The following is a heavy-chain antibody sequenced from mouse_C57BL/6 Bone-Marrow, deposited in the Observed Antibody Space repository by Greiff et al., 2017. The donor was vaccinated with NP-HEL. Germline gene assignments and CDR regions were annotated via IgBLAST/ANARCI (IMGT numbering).Heavy chain of an antibody. J-gene: IGHJ4*01. CDR3: ARGGRQLRLDYAMDY. V-gene: IGHV1-55*01. CDR1: GYTFTSYW. D-gene: IGHD3-2*02. CDR2: IYPGSGST. Sequence: VQLQQPGAELVKPGASVKMSCKASGYTFTSYWITWVKQRPGQGLEWIGDIYPGSGSTNYNEKFKSKATLTVDTSSSTAYMQLSSLTSEDSAVYYSARGGRQLRLDYAMDYWGQGTSVTVSS.